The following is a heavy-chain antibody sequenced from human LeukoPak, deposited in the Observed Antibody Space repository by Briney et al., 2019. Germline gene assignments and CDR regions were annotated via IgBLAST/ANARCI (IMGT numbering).Heavy chain of an antibody. CDR3: TTNYNPIFSGYDRF. CDR1: GFTFSSYG. Sequence: GGSLRLSCAASGFTFSSYGMHWVRQAPGKGPEWVAVIWYDGSNKYYADSVKGRFTISRDNSKNTLYLQMSSLNTEDTAVYYCTTNYNPIFSGYDRFWGQGTLVTVSS. CDR2: IWYDGSNK. V-gene: IGHV3-33*01. J-gene: IGHJ4*02. D-gene: IGHD5-12*01.